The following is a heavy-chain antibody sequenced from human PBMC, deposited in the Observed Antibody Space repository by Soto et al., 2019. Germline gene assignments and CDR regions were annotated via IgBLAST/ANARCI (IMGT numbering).Heavy chain of an antibody. D-gene: IGHD3-22*01. J-gene: IGHJ4*02. CDR1: GGSISSYY. CDR3: AREDYYDSSGYNGGFDY. Sequence: SETLSLXCTVSGGSISSYYWSWIRQPPGKGLEWIGYIYYSGSTNYNPSLKSRVTISVDTSKNQFSLKLSSVTAADTAVYYCAREDYYDSSGYNGGFDYWGQGTLVTVSS. CDR2: IYYSGST. V-gene: IGHV4-59*01.